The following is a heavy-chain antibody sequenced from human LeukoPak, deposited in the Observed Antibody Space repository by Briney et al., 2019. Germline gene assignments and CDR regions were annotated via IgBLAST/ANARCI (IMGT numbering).Heavy chain of an antibody. V-gene: IGHV4-38-2*02. D-gene: IGHD3-22*01. CDR3: ARGANYYDSGGYYSPNFDY. Sequence: SETLSLTCTVSGYSISSGYYWGWIRQPPGKGLEWIGSIYHSGSTDYNPSLKSRVTISVDTSKNQFSLKLSSVTAADTAVYYCARGANYYDSGGYYSPNFDYWGQGTLVTVSS. CDR1: GYSISSGYY. CDR2: IYHSGST. J-gene: IGHJ4*02.